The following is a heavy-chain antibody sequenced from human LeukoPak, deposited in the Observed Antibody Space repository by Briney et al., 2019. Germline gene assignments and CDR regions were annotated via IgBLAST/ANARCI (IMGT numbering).Heavy chain of an antibody. J-gene: IGHJ6*03. Sequence: ASVKVSCKASGYTFTSFGISWVRQAPGQGLELMGWISAYNGNTNYAQKLQGRVTMTTDTSTSTAYMELRSLRSDDTAVYYCARAQGDIVVVPAAINYYYYMDVWGKGTTVTVSS. CDR3: ARAQGDIVVVPAAINYYYYMDV. D-gene: IGHD2-2*02. CDR2: ISAYNGNT. V-gene: IGHV1-18*01. CDR1: GYTFTSFG.